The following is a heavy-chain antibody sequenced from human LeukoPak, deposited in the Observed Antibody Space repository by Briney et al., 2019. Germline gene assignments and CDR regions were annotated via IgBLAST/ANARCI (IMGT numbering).Heavy chain of an antibody. D-gene: IGHD6-19*01. V-gene: IGHV3-73*01. Sequence: PGGSLRLSCAASGFTFSGSTMHWVRPASGKGLEWVARIRTKADNYAPAYAASVTGRFTISRDDSQNMAYLQMNSLKIEDTARYYCASGPTGWTEYFQHWGQGILLTVSS. J-gene: IGHJ1*01. CDR3: ASGPTGWTEYFQH. CDR2: IRTKADNYAP. CDR1: GFTFSGST.